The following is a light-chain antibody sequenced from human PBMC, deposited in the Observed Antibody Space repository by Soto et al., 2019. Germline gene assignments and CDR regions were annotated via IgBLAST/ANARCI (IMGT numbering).Light chain of an antibody. CDR2: AAS. CDR3: QQSYSTLT. J-gene: IGKJ3*01. Sequence: DIPMTQSPSSLSASVGDRVTITCRASQSISSYLNWYQQKPGKAPKLLIYAASSLQSGVPSRFSGSGSRTDFTLTISRLQPEDFATYYCQQSYSTLTFGPGTKVDIK. CDR1: QSISSY. V-gene: IGKV1-39*01.